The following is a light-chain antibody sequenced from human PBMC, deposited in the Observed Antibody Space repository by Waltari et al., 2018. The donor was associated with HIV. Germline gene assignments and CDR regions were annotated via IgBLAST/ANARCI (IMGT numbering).Light chain of an antibody. V-gene: IGLV2-14*03. CDR3: SSFSITSTLVV. J-gene: IGLJ2*01. Sequence: QSALTQPASVSGSPGQSITISCTGTSSDIGGYNYVSWYQQHPGKAPKLMIFDASNRPSGISNRFSVSKSGNTASLTISGLQADDEAHYFCSSFSITSTLVVFGGGTKLTVL. CDR1: SSDIGGYNY. CDR2: DAS.